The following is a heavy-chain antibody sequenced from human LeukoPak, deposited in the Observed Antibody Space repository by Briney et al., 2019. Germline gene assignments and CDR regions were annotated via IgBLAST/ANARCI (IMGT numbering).Heavy chain of an antibody. CDR2: INHSGST. D-gene: IGHD1-26*01. Sequence: SETLSLTCAVYGGSFSGYYWSWIRQPPGKGLEWIGEINHSGSTNYNPSLKSRVTISVDTSKNQFSLKLSSVTAADTAVYYCARHISKGAKGGFDYWGQGTLVTVSS. CDR3: ARHISKGAKGGFDY. V-gene: IGHV4-34*01. CDR1: GGSFSGYY. J-gene: IGHJ4*02.